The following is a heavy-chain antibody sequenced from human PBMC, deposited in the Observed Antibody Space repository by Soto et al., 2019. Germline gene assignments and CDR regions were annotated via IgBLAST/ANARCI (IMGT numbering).Heavy chain of an antibody. D-gene: IGHD6-13*01. CDR1: GGTFSNYA. CDR2: IIPMFGTA. V-gene: IGHV1-69*13. J-gene: IGHJ6*01. Sequence: SVKVSCKASGGTFSNYAISWVRQAPGQGLEWMGGIIPMFGTASYAQKFQGRVTITADESTSTVYMELSSLRSEDTAVYYCARVLRQQLVTGYYYGLAVWGQGTTVTIYS. CDR3: ARVLRQQLVTGYYYGLAV.